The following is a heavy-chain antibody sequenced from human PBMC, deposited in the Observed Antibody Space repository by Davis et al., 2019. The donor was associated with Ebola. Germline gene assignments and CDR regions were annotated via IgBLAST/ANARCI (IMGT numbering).Heavy chain of an antibody. Sequence: PGGSLRLSCAASGFTFSSYGMHWVRQAPGKGLEWVAVIWYDGSNKYYADSVKGRFTISRDNSKNTLYLQMNSLRAEDTAVYYCARERYSSGWEDIDYWGQGTLVTVSS. D-gene: IGHD6-19*01. J-gene: IGHJ4*02. V-gene: IGHV3-33*01. CDR1: GFTFSSYG. CDR2: IWYDGSNK. CDR3: ARERYSSGWEDIDY.